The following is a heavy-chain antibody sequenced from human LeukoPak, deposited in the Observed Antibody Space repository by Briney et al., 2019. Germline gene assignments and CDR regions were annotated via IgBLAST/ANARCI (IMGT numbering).Heavy chain of an antibody. CDR3: ARTRYYYNSRSYGAPYYFDY. CDR1: GGSMSTSYY. V-gene: IGHV4-39*01. CDR2: ISYSGST. D-gene: IGHD3-10*01. Sequence: SETLSLTCTVSGGSMSTSYYWGWIRQPPRKGLEWIGSISYSGSTYYNPSLKSRVTISVDTSKNQFSLKLSSVTAADTAVYYCARTRYYYNSRSYGAPYYFDYWGQGTLVTVSS. J-gene: IGHJ4*02.